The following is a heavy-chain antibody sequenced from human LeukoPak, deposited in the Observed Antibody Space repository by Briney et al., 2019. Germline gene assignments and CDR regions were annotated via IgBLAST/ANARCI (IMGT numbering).Heavy chain of an antibody. Sequence: GGSLRLSCAASGFTFSSYWMSWVRQAPGKGLEWVANIKQDGSEKYYVDSVKGRSTISRDNAKNSLYLQMNSLRAEDTAVYYCAGGCYDFWSGYLIDYYMDVWGKGTTVTVSS. CDR2: IKQDGSEK. CDR1: GFTFSSYW. CDR3: AGGCYDFWSGYLIDYYMDV. J-gene: IGHJ6*03. V-gene: IGHV3-7*01. D-gene: IGHD3-3*01.